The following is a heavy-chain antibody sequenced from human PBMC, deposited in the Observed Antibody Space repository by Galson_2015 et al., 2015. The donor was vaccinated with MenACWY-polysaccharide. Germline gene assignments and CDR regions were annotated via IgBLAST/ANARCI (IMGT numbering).Heavy chain of an antibody. J-gene: IGHJ4*02. Sequence: SLRLSCAASGFTFSNYGMQWVRQAPGKGLEWVTVIAHDGTVTHYTDSVRGRFTVSRDNSKNMLYPYMNSLRPDDTAVYFCAKERDARMSSSLNLWGQGTLVIVSS. D-gene: IGHD1-20*01. CDR3: AKERDARMSSSLNL. V-gene: IGHV3-30*18. CDR2: IAHDGTVT. CDR1: GFTFSNYG.